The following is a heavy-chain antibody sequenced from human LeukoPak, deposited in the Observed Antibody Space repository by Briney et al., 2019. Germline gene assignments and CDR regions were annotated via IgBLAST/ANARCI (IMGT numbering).Heavy chain of an antibody. V-gene: IGHV3-74*01. D-gene: IGHD6-19*01. CDR2: INPDGTTT. CDR1: GFTFSSYS. J-gene: IGHJ4*02. CDR3: ARVSIGWYSVDY. Sequence: GGSPRLSCAASGFTFSSYSMNWVRQAPGKGLVWVSRINPDGTTTSYADSVKGRFTISRDNAKDTVYLQMNSLRAEDTAVYYCARVSIGWYSVDYWGQGTLVTVSS.